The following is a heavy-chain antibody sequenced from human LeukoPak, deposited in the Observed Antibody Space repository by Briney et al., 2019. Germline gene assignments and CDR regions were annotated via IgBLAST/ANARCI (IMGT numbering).Heavy chain of an antibody. CDR3: ARVYGYWGSGKCHFDY. V-gene: IGHV3-48*03. D-gene: IGHD3-10*01. Sequence: QPGGSLRLSCPASGFTFTNYEMNWGRQAPGKGLEWVSYISSSGNTRYYTDSVQGRFTISRVNAKNSLYLEMNSLRAEDTAVYYCARVYGYWGSGKCHFDYWGQGTRVTVSS. J-gene: IGHJ4*02. CDR2: ISSSGNTR. CDR1: GFTFTNYE.